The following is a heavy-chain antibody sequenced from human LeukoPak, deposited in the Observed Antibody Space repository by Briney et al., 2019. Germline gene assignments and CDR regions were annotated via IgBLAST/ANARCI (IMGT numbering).Heavy chain of an antibody. J-gene: IGHJ4*02. Sequence: GASVKVSCKVSGYTLTELSMHWVRQAPGKGLEWMGGFDPEDGETIYAQKFQGRVTMTEDTSTDTAYMELSSLRSEDTAVYYCATAQLTGERVDFDYWGQGTLVTVSS. D-gene: IGHD7-27*01. CDR3: ATAQLTGERVDFDY. CDR2: FDPEDGET. CDR1: GYTLTELS. V-gene: IGHV1-24*01.